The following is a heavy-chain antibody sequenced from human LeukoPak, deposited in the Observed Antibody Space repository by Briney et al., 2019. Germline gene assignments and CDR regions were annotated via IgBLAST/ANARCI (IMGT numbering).Heavy chain of an antibody. CDR2: MNPNSGNT. D-gene: IGHD6-19*01. V-gene: IGHV1-8*03. J-gene: IGHJ1*01. CDR1: GYTLTSYD. Sequence: ASVKVSCKASGYTLTSYDINWVRQATGQGLEWMGWMNPNSGNTGYAQKFQGRVTITRNTSISTAYMELSSLRSEDTAVYYCATQEQWLVGYFQHWGQGTLVTVSS. CDR3: ATQEQWLVGYFQH.